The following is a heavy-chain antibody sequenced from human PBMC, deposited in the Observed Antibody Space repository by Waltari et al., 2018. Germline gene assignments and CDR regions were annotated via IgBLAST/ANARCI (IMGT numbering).Heavy chain of an antibody. CDR2: ISNTGNTI. D-gene: IGHD4-4*01. CDR3: AREYGLRGTTLTTGY. J-gene: IGHJ4*02. CDR1: GFTFSDYY. Sequence: QVQLVESGGALVKPGGSLRLSCTASGFTFSDYYMTWVRQAPGKGLEGISYISNTGNTIYSAESVRGRFFISRDNAQNSLFLQMNSLSAEDTAVYYCAREYGLRGTTLTTGYWGQGTLVTVSS. V-gene: IGHV3-11*01.